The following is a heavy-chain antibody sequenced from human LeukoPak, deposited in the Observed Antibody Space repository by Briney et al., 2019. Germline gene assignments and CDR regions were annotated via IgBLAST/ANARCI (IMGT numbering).Heavy chain of an antibody. D-gene: IGHD3-10*01. J-gene: IGHJ5*02. CDR2: ISGSGGST. Sequence: GGSLRLSCAASGFTSSSYAMSWVRQAPGKGLEWVSPISGSGGSTYYADSVKGRFTISRDNSKNTLYLQMNSLRAEDTAVYYCAKSSGTMVQGANWFDPWGQGTLVTVSS. V-gene: IGHV3-23*01. CDR3: AKSSGTMVQGANWFDP. CDR1: GFTSSSYA.